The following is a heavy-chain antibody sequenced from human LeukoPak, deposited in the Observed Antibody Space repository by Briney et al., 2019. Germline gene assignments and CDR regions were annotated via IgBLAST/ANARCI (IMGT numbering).Heavy chain of an antibody. Sequence: GGSLRLSCVVSGFTFSNYGFHWVRQTPGKGLEWVAAIWYDGSKRYHADSVKGRFTISRDDSKNTLYLQMNSLRAEDTAVYYCAKDRSITTPGDAFDIWGQGTMVTVSS. CDR3: AKDRSITTPGDAFDI. D-gene: IGHD4-11*01. V-gene: IGHV3-33*06. CDR1: GFTFSNYG. CDR2: IWYDGSKR. J-gene: IGHJ3*02.